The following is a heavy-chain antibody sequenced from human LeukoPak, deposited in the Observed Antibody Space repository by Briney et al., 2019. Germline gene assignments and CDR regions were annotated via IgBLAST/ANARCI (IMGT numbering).Heavy chain of an antibody. CDR2: IYPLETT. J-gene: IGHJ5*02. V-gene: IGHV4-4*01. CDR1: GGSISSSNW. CDR3: ARERRRGADSSGYYWFDP. Sequence: SGTLSLTCAVSGGSISSSNWWSWVRQPPGKEPEWIGRIYPLETTNYNPSLKSRVAISVDTSKNQFSLKLSSVTAADTAVYCCARERRRGADSSGYYWFDPWGQGTLVTVSS. D-gene: IGHD3-22*01.